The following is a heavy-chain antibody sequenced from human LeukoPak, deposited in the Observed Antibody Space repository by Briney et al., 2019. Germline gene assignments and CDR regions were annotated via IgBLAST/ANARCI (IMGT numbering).Heavy chain of an antibody. CDR2: ISYDGSNK. V-gene: IGHV3-30*04. CDR3: AKMRGYCSSTSCYSLDY. D-gene: IGHD2-2*01. Sequence: GGSLRLSCAASGFTFSSYAMHWVRQAPGKGLEWVAVISYDGSNKYYADSVKGRFTISRDNSKNTLYLQMNSLRAEDTAVYYCAKMRGYCSSTSCYSLDYRGQGTLVTVSS. CDR1: GFTFSSYA. J-gene: IGHJ4*02.